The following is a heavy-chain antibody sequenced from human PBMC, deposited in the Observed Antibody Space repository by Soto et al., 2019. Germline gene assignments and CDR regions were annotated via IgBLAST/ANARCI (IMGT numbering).Heavy chain of an antibody. J-gene: IGHJ4*02. CDR1: GGSISSGYY. CDR2: IYYSGST. CDR3: ARDIGGYGALDH. D-gene: IGHD3-16*01. Sequence: QVQLQESGPGLVKPSQTLSLTCTVSGGSISSGYYWSWVRPHPGKGLEWIAYIYYSGSTYYNPSLKSRVTLSVDTSKNQFSLKLSSVTAADTALYYCARDIGGYGALDHWGQGTLVTVSS. V-gene: IGHV4-31*03.